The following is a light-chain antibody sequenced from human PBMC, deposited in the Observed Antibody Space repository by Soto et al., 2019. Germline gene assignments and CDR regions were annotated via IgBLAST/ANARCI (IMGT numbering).Light chain of an antibody. CDR2: GAS. V-gene: IGKV3-15*01. J-gene: IGKJ2*01. CDR1: QSVSSN. Sequence: EIVMTQSPATLSVSPGERATLSCRASQSVSSNLAWYQQKPGQAPRLLIYGASTRATGIPARFSGSGSGTEFSLTISSLQSEDFAFYYCQQSNNWPKAFGQGTKLEIK. CDR3: QQSNNWPKA.